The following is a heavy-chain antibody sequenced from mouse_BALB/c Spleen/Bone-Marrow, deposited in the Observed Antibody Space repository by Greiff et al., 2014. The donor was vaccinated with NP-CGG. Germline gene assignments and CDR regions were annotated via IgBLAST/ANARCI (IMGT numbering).Heavy chain of an antibody. CDR3: ARGRTRGYTMDY. V-gene: IGHV5-6-5*01. CDR2: ISSGSST. J-gene: IGHJ4*01. Sequence: EVNVVESGGGLVKPGGSLKLSCAASGFTFSSYAMSWVRQTPEKRLEWVASISSGSSTYYPDSVKGRFTISRDNARNILYLQMSSLRSGDTAMYYCARGRTRGYTMDYWGQGTSVTVSS. CDR1: GFTFSSYA.